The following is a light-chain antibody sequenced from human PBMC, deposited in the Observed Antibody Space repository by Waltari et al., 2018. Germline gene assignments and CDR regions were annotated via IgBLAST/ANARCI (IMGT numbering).Light chain of an antibody. CDR2: RNN. J-gene: IGLJ1*01. CDR1: SSNIGRSS. Sequence: QSVLTQPPSASGTPGQRVSMSWSGSSSNIGRSSVSWYQKVTGTAPKLLIYRNNQRPSGVPDLFSGSKSGTSASLAISGLRSEDEAVYYCAAWDDSLIGRFFGSGTKVPVL. V-gene: IGLV1-47*01. CDR3: AAWDDSLIGRF.